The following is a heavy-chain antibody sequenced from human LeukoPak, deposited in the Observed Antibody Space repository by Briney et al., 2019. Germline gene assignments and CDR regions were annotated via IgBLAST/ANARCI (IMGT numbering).Heavy chain of an antibody. CDR1: GFTFSNFW. J-gene: IGHJ4*02. CDR2: IKQDGTEK. V-gene: IGHV3-7*01. D-gene: IGHD2-15*01. Sequence: GGSLRLSCAASGFTFSNFWMIWVRQAPGKGLEWVANIKQDGTEKHFVDSLEGRFTISRDNAKNSLYLQMNSLRVEDTAMYYCASGWGPMVVSYWGQGTLVTVSS. CDR3: ASGWGPMVVSY.